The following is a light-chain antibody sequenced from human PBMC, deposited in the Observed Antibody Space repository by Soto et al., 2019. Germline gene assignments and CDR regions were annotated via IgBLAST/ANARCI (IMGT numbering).Light chain of an antibody. V-gene: IGLV4-69*01. Sequence: QPVLTQSPSASASLGASVKLTCTLSSGHSSYAIAWHQQQPEKGPRYLMKLNSDGSHSKGDVIPDRFSGSSSGAERYLTISSLQSEDEADSYCQTWGNGIHYVFGTGTKLTVL. CDR1: SGHSSYA. J-gene: IGLJ1*01. CDR2: LNSDGSH. CDR3: QTWGNGIHYV.